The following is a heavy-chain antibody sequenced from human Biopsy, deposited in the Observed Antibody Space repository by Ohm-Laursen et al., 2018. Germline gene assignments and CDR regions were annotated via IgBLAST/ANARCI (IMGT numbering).Heavy chain of an antibody. CDR1: GGSISDYF. CDR2: IYSSGRT. CDR3: GNEVHGRDY. Sequence: SDTLSLTCTVSGGSISDYFWSWIRQPADKGLEYIGRIYSSGRTFYNPSLKSRVNISADKSNNQFSLKLTSVTSADTAVYFCGNEVHGRDYWGLGALVTVSS. J-gene: IGHJ4*02. V-gene: IGHV4-4*07. D-gene: IGHD2-15*01.